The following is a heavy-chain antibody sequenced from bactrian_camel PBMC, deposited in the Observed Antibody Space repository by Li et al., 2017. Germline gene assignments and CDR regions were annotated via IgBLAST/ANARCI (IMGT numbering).Heavy chain of an antibody. CDR3: AADSRWWVSLSSGGDCLPSDIGYNY. CDR2: LDADGTRT. V-gene: IGHV3S1*01. D-gene: IGHD2*01. Sequence: HVQLVESGGGSVQAGGSLTLSCAYTEYLYLTDCMGWVRQAPGREREAVAALDADGTRTYLDSVKGRFTISKDNAKNTLYLQMDSLKPEDSAMYFCAADSRWWVSLSSGGDCLPSDIGYNYWGQGTQVTVS. CDR1: EYLYLTDC. J-gene: IGHJ4*01.